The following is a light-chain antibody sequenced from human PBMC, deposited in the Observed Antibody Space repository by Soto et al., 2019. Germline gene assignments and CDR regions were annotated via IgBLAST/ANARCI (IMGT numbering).Light chain of an antibody. CDR2: EVS. Sequence: VLTQPASVSGTPGQSITISCTGSNSDVGIYDFVSWYQHHPGRAPKLIVSEVSHRPSGVSNRFSGSKSGNTASLTISGLQSEDEADYYCISYTSDDVRYVFGTGTKVTVL. V-gene: IGLV2-14*01. J-gene: IGLJ1*01. CDR1: NSDVGIYDF. CDR3: ISYTSDDVRYV.